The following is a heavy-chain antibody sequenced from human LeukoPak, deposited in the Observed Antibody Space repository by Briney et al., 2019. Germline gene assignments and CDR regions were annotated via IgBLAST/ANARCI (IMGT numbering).Heavy chain of an antibody. Sequence: GGSLRLSCAASGFTFSSYAMSWVRQAPGKGLEWVSALSGSGGTTYYADSVKGRFTISRDNSKNTLYLQMNSLRAEDTAAYYCAKGQQLETNWGQGTLVTVSS. V-gene: IGHV3-23*01. D-gene: IGHD6-13*01. J-gene: IGHJ4*02. CDR2: LSGSGGTT. CDR1: GFTFSSYA. CDR3: AKGQQLETN.